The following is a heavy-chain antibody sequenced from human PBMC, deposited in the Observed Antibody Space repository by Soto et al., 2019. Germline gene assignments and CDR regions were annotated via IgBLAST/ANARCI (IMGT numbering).Heavy chain of an antibody. V-gene: IGHV4-59*12. D-gene: IGHD2-15*01. CDR2: VYNSGST. J-gene: IGHJ5*02. CDR1: GGSISSNY. Sequence: PSETLSLTCTVSGGSISSNYWTWIRQPPGKGLEWIGYVYNSGSTNYNPSLKSRVTISVDTSKNQFSLKLSSVTAADTAVYYCARGSKKIVVVVAATSDWFDPWGQGTLVTVSS. CDR3: ARGSKKIVVVVAATSDWFDP.